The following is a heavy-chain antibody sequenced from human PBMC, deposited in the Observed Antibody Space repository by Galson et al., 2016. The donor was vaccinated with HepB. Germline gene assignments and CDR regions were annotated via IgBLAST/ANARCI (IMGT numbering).Heavy chain of an antibody. Sequence: SLRLSCAASGFTFSSYGMHWVRQAPGKGLEWVSAISGSGDNTYYADSVKGRFTISRDNSKNTLYLQMNSLRAEDTAVYYCARDPMATRYYYYGMDVWGQGTTVTVSS. CDR3: ARDPMATRYYYYGMDV. J-gene: IGHJ6*02. CDR1: GFTFSSYG. V-gene: IGHV3-23*01. D-gene: IGHD5-24*01. CDR2: ISGSGDNT.